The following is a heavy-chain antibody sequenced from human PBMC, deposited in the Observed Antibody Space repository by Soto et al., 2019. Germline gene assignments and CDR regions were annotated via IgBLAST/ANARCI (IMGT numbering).Heavy chain of an antibody. V-gene: IGHV1-18*01. J-gene: IGHJ6*02. CDR2: ISAYNGNT. CDR3: ARAYCSRTSCYEVYYYYGMAV. CDR1: GYTFTSYG. Sequence: QVQLVQSGAEVKKPGASVKVSCKASGYTFTSYGISWVRQAPGQGREWIGWISAYNGNTNYAKKLQGRVTVTTVTSTSTACMEQRSLRSDDTAVYYCARAYCSRTSCYEVYYYYGMAVWGQGTTVTVSS. D-gene: IGHD2-2*01.